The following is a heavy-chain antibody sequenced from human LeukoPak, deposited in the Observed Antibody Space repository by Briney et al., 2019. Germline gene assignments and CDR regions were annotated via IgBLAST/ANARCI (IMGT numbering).Heavy chain of an antibody. CDR2: SSAYNGNT. CDR1: VYTFTIYG. Sequence: ASVKVSCKASVYTFTIYGISWGRQAPGQGLEWVGCSSAYNGNTNYAQKLQGRVTMTTDTSTSTAYMALRSLRSDDTAVYYCARGRVGVAAYIDYWGQGTLVTVSS. V-gene: IGHV1-18*01. CDR3: ARGRVGVAAYIDY. D-gene: IGHD2-15*01. J-gene: IGHJ4*02.